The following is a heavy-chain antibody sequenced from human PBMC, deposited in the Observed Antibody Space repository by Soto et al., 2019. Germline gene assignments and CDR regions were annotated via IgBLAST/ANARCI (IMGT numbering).Heavy chain of an antibody. CDR3: ARIRTTVGATIDY. Sequence: PSETLSLTCTVSGGSISSGGYYWSWIRQHPGKGLEWIGYIYYSGSTYYNPSLKSRVTISVDTSKNQFSLKLSSVTAADTAVYYCARIRTTVGATIDYWGQGTLVTVSS. J-gene: IGHJ4*02. V-gene: IGHV4-31*03. D-gene: IGHD1-26*01. CDR2: IYYSGST. CDR1: GGSISSGGYY.